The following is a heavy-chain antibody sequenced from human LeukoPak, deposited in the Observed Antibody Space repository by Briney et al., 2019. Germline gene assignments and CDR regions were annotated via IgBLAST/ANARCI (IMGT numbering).Heavy chain of an antibody. D-gene: IGHD1-26*01. CDR3: ARDIVDY. CDR2: ISYDGSNK. V-gene: IGHV3-30*03. Sequence: GGSLRLSCAASGFTFSSYGMHWVRQAPGKGLEWGAVISYDGSNKYYADSVKGRFTISRDNAKNSLYLQMNSLRAEDTAVYYCARDIVDYWGQGTLVTVSS. CDR1: GFTFSSYG. J-gene: IGHJ4*02.